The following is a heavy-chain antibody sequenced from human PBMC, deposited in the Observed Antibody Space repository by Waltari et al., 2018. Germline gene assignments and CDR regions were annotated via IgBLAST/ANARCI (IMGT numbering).Heavy chain of an antibody. CDR1: GFTFSSFS. CDR3: AREGTYDFDY. J-gene: IGHJ4*02. D-gene: IGHD3-16*01. V-gene: IGHV3-7*01. Sequence: EVQLVESGGGCVQPGGSLRTSCAAAGFTFSSFSMNWVRQAPGKGLEWVANIKQDGSEKYYVDSVKGRFTISRDNAKNSLYLQMNSLRGEDTAVYYCAREGTYDFDYWGQGTLVTVSS. CDR2: IKQDGSEK.